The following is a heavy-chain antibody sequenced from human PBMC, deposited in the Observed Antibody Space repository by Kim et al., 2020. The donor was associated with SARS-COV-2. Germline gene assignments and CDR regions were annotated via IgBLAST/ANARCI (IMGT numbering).Heavy chain of an antibody. CDR3: VGWKYYFDY. J-gene: IGHJ4*02. D-gene: IGHD1-1*01. V-gene: IGHV3-30-3*01. CDR1: GFTFSSYA. Sequence: LRLSCAASGFTFSSYAMHWVRQAPGKGLEWVAVISYDGSNKYYADSVKGRFTISRDNSKNTLYLQMNSLRAEDTAVYYCVGWKYYFDYWGQGTLVTVSS. CDR2: ISYDGSNK.